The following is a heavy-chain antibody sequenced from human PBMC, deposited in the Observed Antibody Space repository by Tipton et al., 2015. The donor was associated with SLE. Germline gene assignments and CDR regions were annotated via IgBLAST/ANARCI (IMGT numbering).Heavy chain of an antibody. D-gene: IGHD1-26*01. CDR1: GGSFSAYY. CDR3: ARVGHSYYYYMDV. CDR2: INHSGST. V-gene: IGHV4-34*01. J-gene: IGHJ6*03. Sequence: LRLSCAVYGGSFSAYYWSWIRQPPGKGLEWIGEINHSGSTNYNPSLKSRVTISVDTSKNQFSLKLSSVTAADTAVYYCARVGHSYYYYMDVWDKGTTVTVSS.